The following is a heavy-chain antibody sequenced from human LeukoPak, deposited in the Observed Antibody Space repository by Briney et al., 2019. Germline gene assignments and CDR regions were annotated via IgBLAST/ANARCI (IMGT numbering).Heavy chain of an antibody. D-gene: IGHD4-17*01. CDR2: INHSGST. V-gene: IGHV4-34*01. CDR1: GGSFSGYY. CDR3: ARGQKTTVTHYYFDY. Sequence: SETLSLTCAVYGGSFSGYYWSWIRQLPGKGLEWIGEINHSGSTNYNPSLKSRVTISVDTSKNQFSLKLSSVTAADTAVYYCARGQKTTVTHYYFDYWGQGTLVTVSS. J-gene: IGHJ4*02.